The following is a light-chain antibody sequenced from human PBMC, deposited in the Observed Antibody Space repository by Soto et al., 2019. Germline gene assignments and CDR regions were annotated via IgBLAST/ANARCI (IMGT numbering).Light chain of an antibody. CDR3: CSYASSSTFV. Sequence: QSALTQPASVSGSPGQSITISCTGNSSDVGSYNLVSWYQQHPGKAPKVMIYEVTKRPSGVSNRFSGSKSGNTASLTISGLQAEDEADYYCCSYASSSTFVFGGGTKLTVL. CDR2: EVT. CDR1: SSDVGSYNL. J-gene: IGLJ3*02. V-gene: IGLV2-23*02.